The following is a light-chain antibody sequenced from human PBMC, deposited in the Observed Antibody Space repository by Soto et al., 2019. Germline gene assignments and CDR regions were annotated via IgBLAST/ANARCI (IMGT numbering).Light chain of an antibody. CDR1: QSLLHSNGYNY. J-gene: IGKJ1*01. CDR2: LGS. CDR3: MQPLQSWT. V-gene: IGKV2-28*01. Sequence: DIVITQSPLSLPVTPGEPASISCSSSQSLLHSNGYNYLDWYLQKPGQSPQLLIYLGSNRASGVPDRFSGSGSGTDFTLKISRVEAEDVGVYYCMQPLQSWTFGQGTKV.